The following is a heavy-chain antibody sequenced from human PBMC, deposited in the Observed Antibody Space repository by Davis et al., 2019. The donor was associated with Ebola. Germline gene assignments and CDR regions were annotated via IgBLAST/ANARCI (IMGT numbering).Heavy chain of an antibody. V-gene: IGHV3-30*03. D-gene: IGHD3-22*01. Sequence: GGSLRLSCAASGFTFSSYGMHWVRQAPGKGLEWVAVISYDGSNKYYADSVKGRFTISRDNSKNTLYLQMNSLRAEDTAVYYCARTQYGRSGYYYDYGMDVWGQGTTVTVSS. CDR1: GFTFSSYG. J-gene: IGHJ6*02. CDR3: ARTQYGRSGYYYDYGMDV. CDR2: ISYDGSNK.